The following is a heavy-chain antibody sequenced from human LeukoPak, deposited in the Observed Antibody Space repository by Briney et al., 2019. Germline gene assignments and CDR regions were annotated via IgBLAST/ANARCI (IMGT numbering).Heavy chain of an antibody. Sequence: GGSLRLSCAASGFTLTDYWMSWVRQAPGKGLEWVANIKQDGSEEYYVDSVKGRFTISRDNAKNSLYLQMNSLRAEDTAVYYCASSYYGMDVWGQGTTVTVSS. CDR2: IKQDGSEE. CDR3: ASSYYGMDV. V-gene: IGHV3-7*01. J-gene: IGHJ6*02. CDR1: GFTLTDYW.